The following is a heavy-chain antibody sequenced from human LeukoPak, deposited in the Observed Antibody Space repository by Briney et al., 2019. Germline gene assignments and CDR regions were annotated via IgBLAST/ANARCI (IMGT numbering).Heavy chain of an antibody. J-gene: IGHJ4*02. V-gene: IGHV3-66*01. CDR3: ARGGYSNGLDY. Sequence: GGSLRLSCAASGFTVSSNHMSWVRQAPGKGLEWVSLTYGGGGTYYADSVKGRFTISRDNSKNTLYLQMNSLRAEDTAVYYCARGGYSNGLDYWGQGTLVTVSS. CDR1: GFTVSSNH. CDR2: TYGGGGT. D-gene: IGHD5-18*01.